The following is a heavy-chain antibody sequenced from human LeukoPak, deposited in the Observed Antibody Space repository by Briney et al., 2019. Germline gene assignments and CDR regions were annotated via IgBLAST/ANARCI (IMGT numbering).Heavy chain of an antibody. CDR3: ASRPPPSRGPYDY. J-gene: IGHJ4*02. CDR2: ISSSGGTI. D-gene: IGHD3-10*01. V-gene: IGHV3-48*03. CDR1: GFTFSSYD. Sequence: GGSLRLSCAASGFTFSSYDMHWVRQAPGKGLEWVSYISSSGGTIYYADSVKGRFTISRDNAKNSLYLQMHSLRAEDTAVYYCASRPPPSRGPYDYWGQGTLVTVSS.